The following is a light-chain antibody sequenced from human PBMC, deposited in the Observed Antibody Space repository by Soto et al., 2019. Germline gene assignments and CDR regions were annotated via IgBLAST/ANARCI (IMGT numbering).Light chain of an antibody. J-gene: IGKJ2*01. Sequence: EIVMKQSPATVSVSPGERATLSCRASQSVSAKLGWYQHKPGQAPRLLIHGATTRATGIPARFSGSGSGTEFTLTISSLQSADFALYYGHQDGSSPYTFSQGTKLEVK. CDR3: HQDGSSPYT. V-gene: IGKV3-15*01. CDR2: GAT. CDR1: QSVSAK.